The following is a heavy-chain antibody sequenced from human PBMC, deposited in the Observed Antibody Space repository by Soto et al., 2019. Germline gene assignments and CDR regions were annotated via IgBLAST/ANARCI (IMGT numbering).Heavy chain of an antibody. J-gene: IGHJ4*02. Sequence: QIHLVQSGAEVKKPEASVKVSCKGSGYGFTTYGITWVRQAPGQGLEWMEWISAHNVNTNYAQKLQGSVTVTRDTSPSTAYMKLRRLRSHDTAVYYCAIVTYGDYWGPGALVTVSS. D-gene: IGHD3-16*01. CDR3: AIVTYGDY. CDR1: GYGFTTYG. CDR2: ISAHNVNT. V-gene: IGHV1-18*01.